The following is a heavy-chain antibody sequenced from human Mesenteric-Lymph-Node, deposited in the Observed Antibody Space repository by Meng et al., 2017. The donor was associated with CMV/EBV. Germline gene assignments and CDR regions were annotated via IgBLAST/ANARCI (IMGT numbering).Heavy chain of an antibody. CDR1: GDSISRGGFY. V-gene: IGHV4-31*03. CDR2: IYYSGSV. CDR3: ARTTGKDYFDY. D-gene: IGHD4-17*01. J-gene: IGHJ4*02. Sequence: CTVAGDSISRGGFYLSWIRQRAGEGLEWIGYIYYSGSVYRNPSLMGRVSISVDTSKNQFALNLSSVTAADTDTYFCARTTGKDYFDYWGQGTLVTVSS.